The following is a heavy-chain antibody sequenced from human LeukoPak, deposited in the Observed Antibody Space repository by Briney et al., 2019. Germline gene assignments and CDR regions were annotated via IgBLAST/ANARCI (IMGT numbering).Heavy chain of an antibody. J-gene: IGHJ4*02. V-gene: IGHV3-21*01. D-gene: IGHD4/OR15-4a*01. CDR3: ARASSYGSNFDHFDH. CDR1: GVTFSSYS. Sequence: GGSLRLSCAASGVTFSSYSMNWVRQAPGKGLEWVSSISSSSSYIYYADSVKDRFTNSRDNAKNSLYLQMNSLRAEDTAVYYCARASSYGSNFDHFDHWGQGTLVTLSS. CDR2: ISSSSSYI.